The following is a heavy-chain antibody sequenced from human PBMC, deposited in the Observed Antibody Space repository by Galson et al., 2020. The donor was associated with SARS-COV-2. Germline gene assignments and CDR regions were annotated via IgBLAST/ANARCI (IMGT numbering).Heavy chain of an antibody. CDR2: IWYDGSNK. D-gene: IGHD3-10*01. V-gene: IGHV3-33*01. Sequence: GGSLRLSCAASGFTFSSYGMHWVRQAPGKGLEWVAVIWYDGSNKYYADSVKGRFTISRDNSKNTLYLQMNSLRAEDTAVYYCARDLTGTNYYYDGMDVWGQGTTVTVSS. CDR1: GFTFSSYG. J-gene: IGHJ6*02. CDR3: ARDLTGTNYYYDGMDV.